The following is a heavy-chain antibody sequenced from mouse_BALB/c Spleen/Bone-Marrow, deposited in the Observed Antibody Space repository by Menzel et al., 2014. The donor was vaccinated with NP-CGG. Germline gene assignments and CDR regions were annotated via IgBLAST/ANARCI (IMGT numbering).Heavy chain of an antibody. J-gene: IGHJ3*01. Sequence: LMESGASVKLSCKASGYTFTSYWIHWVKLRPGQGLEWIGEINPSNGRTNYNEKFKNKATLTVDKSSSTAYIQLSSLTSEDSAVYYCARYDGPAWFAYWGQGTLVTVSA. D-gene: IGHD2-3*01. CDR2: INPSNGRT. CDR1: GYTFTSYW. CDR3: ARYDGPAWFAY. V-gene: IGHV1S81*02.